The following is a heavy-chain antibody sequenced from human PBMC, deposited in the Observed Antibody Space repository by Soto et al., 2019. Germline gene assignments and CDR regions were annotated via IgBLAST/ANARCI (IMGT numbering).Heavy chain of an antibody. CDR3: ATIAAPPAFNI. J-gene: IGHJ3*02. Sequence: QVQLVESGGGVVQPGRSLRLSCAASGFIFSSYGMNWVLQAPGKGLEWVAVISFDGSFKYYADSVKGRFTISRDNSKNTLYLQINSLRTEDTAVYYCATIAAPPAFNIWGQGTMVTVSS. CDR1: GFIFSSYG. V-gene: IGHV3-30*03. D-gene: IGHD6-13*01. CDR2: ISFDGSFK.